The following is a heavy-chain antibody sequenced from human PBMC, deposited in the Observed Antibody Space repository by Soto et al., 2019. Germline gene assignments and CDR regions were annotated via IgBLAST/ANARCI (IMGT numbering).Heavy chain of an antibody. CDR1: GFTFSSYW. CDR2: ISYDGSNK. CDR3: ARERSYGRYYYGMDV. Sequence: SGGSLRLSCATSGFTFSSYWMHWVRQAPGKGLEWVAVISYDGSNKYYADSVKGRFTISRDNSKNTLYLQMNSLRAEDTAVYYCARERSYGRYYYGMDVWGQGTTVTVSS. J-gene: IGHJ6*02. D-gene: IGHD5-18*01. V-gene: IGHV3-30*19.